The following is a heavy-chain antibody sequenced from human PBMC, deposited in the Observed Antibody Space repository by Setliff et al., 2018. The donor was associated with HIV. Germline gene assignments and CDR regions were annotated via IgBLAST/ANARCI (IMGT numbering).Heavy chain of an antibody. CDR3: ARHGSITMIVVVILDAFDI. V-gene: IGHV4-39*01. D-gene: IGHD3-22*01. CDR1: GGSISSSSYY. Sequence: NPSETLSLTCTVSGGSISSSSYYWGWIRQPPGKGLEWIGSIYYSGSTYYNPSLKSRVTISVDTSKNQFSLKLSSVTAADTAVYYCARHGSITMIVVVILDAFDIWGQGTMVTVSS. CDR2: IYYSGST. J-gene: IGHJ3*02.